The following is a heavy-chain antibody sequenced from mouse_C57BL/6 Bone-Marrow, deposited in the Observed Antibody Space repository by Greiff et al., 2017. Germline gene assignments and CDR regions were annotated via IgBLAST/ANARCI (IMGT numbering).Heavy chain of an antibody. CDR1: GFTFSDYY. V-gene: IGHV5-12*01. CDR3: ASPYGYAWFAY. CDR2: ISNGGGST. J-gene: IGHJ3*01. D-gene: IGHD2-2*01. Sequence: EVMLVESGGGLVQPGGSLKLSCAASGFTFSDYYMYWVRQTPEKRLEWVAYISNGGGSTYYPDTVKGRFTISRDNAKNTLYLQMSRLKSDDTAMYYCASPYGYAWFAYWGQGTLVTVSA.